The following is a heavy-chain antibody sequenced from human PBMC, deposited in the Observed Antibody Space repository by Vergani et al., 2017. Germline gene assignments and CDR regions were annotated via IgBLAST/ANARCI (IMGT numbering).Heavy chain of an antibody. CDR1: GFTFSSYA. J-gene: IGHJ6*03. Sequence: EVQLLESGGGLVQPGGSLRLSCAASGFTFSSYAMSWVRQAPGKGLEWVSAISGSGGSTYYADSVKGRFTISRDNSKNTLYLQMNSLRAEDTAIYYCANGRAPEYYYYYMDVWGKGTTVTVSS. V-gene: IGHV3-23*01. CDR2: ISGSGGST. CDR3: ANGRAPEYYYYYMDV. D-gene: IGHD1-26*01.